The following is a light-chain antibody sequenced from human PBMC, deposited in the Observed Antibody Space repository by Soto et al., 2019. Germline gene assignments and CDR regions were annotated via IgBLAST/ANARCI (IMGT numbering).Light chain of an antibody. J-gene: IGKJ1*01. CDR2: GAS. V-gene: IGKV3-20*01. CDR1: QSVSSSY. CDR3: QHYNSYPEA. Sequence: EIVFTQSPGTLSLSPGERATLSCRASQSVSSSYLAWYQQKPGQAPRLLIYGASSRDTGIPDRFSGSGAGTECTLTISRLEPEDVATDYCQHYNSYPEAFGQGTKVDIK.